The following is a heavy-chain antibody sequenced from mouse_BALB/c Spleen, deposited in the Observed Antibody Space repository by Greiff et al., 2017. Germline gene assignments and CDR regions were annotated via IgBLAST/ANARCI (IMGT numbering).Heavy chain of an antibody. CDR3: ARHYYGYYAY. V-gene: IGHV5-9-3*01. D-gene: IGHD1-2*01. CDR2: ISSGGSYT. J-gene: IGHJ3*01. Sequence: EVKVVESGGGLVKPGGSLKLSCAASGFTFSSYAMSWVRQTPEKRLEWVATISSGGSYTYYPDSVKGRFTISRDNAKNTLYLQMSSLRSEDTAMYYCARHYYGYYAYWGQGTLVTVSA. CDR1: GFTFSSYA.